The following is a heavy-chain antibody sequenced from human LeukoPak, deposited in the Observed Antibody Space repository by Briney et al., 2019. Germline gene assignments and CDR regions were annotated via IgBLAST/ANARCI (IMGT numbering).Heavy chain of an antibody. Sequence: SETLSLTCTVSGASISSYYWSWIRQPAGKGLEWLGRIYTSGSTNYNPSLKSRVTMSVDTSKNQFSLKLSSVTAADTAVYYCAREHYCSGGSCYGNWFDPWGQGTLVTVSS. CDR1: GASISSYY. CDR2: IYTSGST. V-gene: IGHV4-4*07. CDR3: AREHYCSGGSCYGNWFDP. D-gene: IGHD2-15*01. J-gene: IGHJ5*02.